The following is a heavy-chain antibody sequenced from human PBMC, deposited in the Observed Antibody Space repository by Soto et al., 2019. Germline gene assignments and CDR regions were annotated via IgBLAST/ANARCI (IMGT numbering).Heavy chain of an antibody. CDR2: ISSSGSTI. D-gene: IGHD3-10*01. V-gene: IGHV3-48*03. Sequence: GGSLRLSYAASVFTFSSYEMNWVRQAPGKGLEWVSYISSSGSTIYYADSVKGRLTISRDNAKNSLYLQMNSLRAEDTAVYYCARAILLWFGESYGMDVWGQGTTVTVSS. J-gene: IGHJ6*02. CDR3: ARAILLWFGESYGMDV. CDR1: VFTFSSYE.